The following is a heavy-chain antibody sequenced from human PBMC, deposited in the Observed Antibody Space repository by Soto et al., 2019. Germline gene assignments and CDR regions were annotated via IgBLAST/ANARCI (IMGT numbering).Heavy chain of an antibody. J-gene: IGHJ5*02. V-gene: IGHV3-30-3*01. CDR1: GFTFSSYA. CDR3: ARDSVYLENMIVVPKTGDTGWFDP. D-gene: IGHD3-22*01. CDR2: ISYDGSNK. Sequence: GGSLRLSCAASGFTFSSYAMHWVRQAPGKGLEWVAVISYDGSNKYYADSVKGRFTISRDNSKNTLYLQMNSLRAEDTAVYYCARDSVYLENMIVVPKTGDTGWFDPWGQGTLVTVSS.